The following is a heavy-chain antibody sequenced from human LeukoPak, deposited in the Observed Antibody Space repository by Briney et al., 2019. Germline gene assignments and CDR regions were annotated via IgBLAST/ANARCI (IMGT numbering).Heavy chain of an antibody. CDR1: GFSVSNYY. V-gene: IGHV3-53*01. CDR3: AKPPVRYSSSSYYYYYYMDV. CDR2: IRDSGET. D-gene: IGHD6-13*01. J-gene: IGHJ6*03. Sequence: GGSLRLSCAGSGFSVSNYYMSWVRQAPGKGLEWVSLIRDSGETFYADSVKGRFTISRDNSKNTLYLQMNSLRAEDTAVYYCAKPPVRYSSSSYYYYYYMDVWGKGTTVTVSS.